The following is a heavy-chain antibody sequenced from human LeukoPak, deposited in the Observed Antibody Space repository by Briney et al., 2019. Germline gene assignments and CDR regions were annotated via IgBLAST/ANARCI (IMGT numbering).Heavy chain of an antibody. CDR3: TRDRGAYNLYDY. J-gene: IGHJ4*02. V-gene: IGHV3-15*01. CDR2: IKSKTDGGTT. CDR1: GFTFSNAW. Sequence: GGSLRLSCAASGFTFSNAWMSWVRQAPGKGLEWVSRIKSKTDGGTTDYAAPVKGRFTISRDDSKNTLYLQMNSLKTEDTAVYHCTRDRGAYNLYDYWGQGTLVTVSS. D-gene: IGHD1-1*01.